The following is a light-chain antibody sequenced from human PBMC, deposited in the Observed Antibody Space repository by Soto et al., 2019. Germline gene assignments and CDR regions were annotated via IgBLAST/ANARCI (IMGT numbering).Light chain of an antibody. J-gene: IGKJ3*01. CDR2: GAS. V-gene: IGKV3-20*01. Sequence: EIVLTQSPGTLSLSPGERVTLSCRASQSVTRSFLAWYQQKPGQAPRLLIYGASSRATGIPDRFSGSGSGTVFTLTISRLEPEVVAVYYCHQYGSSPQAFGPGTKVDIK. CDR3: HQYGSSPQA. CDR1: QSVTRSF.